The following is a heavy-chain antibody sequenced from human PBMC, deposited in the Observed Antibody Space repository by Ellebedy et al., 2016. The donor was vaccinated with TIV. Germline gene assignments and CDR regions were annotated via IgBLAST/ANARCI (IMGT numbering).Heavy chain of an antibody. Sequence: GESLKISCAASGFTFSSYDMNWFRQAPGKGLDWVSYISSGGDTIYYADSVKGRFTVSRDDAKNSLYLQMNSLRAEDTALYFCARGSLPYFYGSGTYDPFDYWGQGTLVTVSS. J-gene: IGHJ4*02. V-gene: IGHV3-48*03. CDR1: GFTFSSYD. CDR2: ISSGGDTI. D-gene: IGHD3-10*01. CDR3: ARGSLPYFYGSGTYDPFDY.